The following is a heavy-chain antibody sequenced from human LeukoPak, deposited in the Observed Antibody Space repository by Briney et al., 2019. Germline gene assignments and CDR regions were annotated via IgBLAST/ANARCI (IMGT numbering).Heavy chain of an antibody. CDR1: GFTVSSNY. D-gene: IGHD6-13*01. CDR3: ARQAAAGPYDAFDI. CDR2: IYSGGST. V-gene: IGHV3-53*01. J-gene: IGHJ3*02. Sequence: PGGSLRLSCAASGFTVSSNYMSWVRQAPGKGLEWVSVIYSGGSTYYADSVKGRFTISRDNSKNTLYLQMNSLRAEDTAVYYCARQAAAGPYDAFDIWGQGTMVTVSS.